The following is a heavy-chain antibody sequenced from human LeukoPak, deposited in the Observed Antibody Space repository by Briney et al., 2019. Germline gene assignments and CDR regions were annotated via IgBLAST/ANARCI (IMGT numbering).Heavy chain of an antibody. CDR1: GGSISSYY. Sequence: PSETLSLTCTVSGGSISSYYWSWIRQPPGKGLEWIGYIYYSGSTNYNPSLKSRVTISVDTSKNQFSLKLSSVTAADTAVYCCARQHSSGWAPYYFDYWGQGTLVTVSS. CDR3: ARQHSSGWAPYYFDY. V-gene: IGHV4-59*01. D-gene: IGHD6-19*01. CDR2: IYYSGST. J-gene: IGHJ4*02.